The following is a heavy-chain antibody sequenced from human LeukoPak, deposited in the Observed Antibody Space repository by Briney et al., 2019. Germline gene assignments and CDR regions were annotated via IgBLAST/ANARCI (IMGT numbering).Heavy chain of an antibody. CDR2: ISSSGTTI. Sequence: SGGSLRLSCAASGFTFSDYYMSWIRQAPGKGLEWVSFISSSGTTIYYADSVKGRFTISRDNAKNSLYLQMNSLRAEDTAVYYCARDLRAVAGRSYWGQGTLVTVSS. CDR1: GFTFSDYY. D-gene: IGHD6-19*01. V-gene: IGHV3-11*04. J-gene: IGHJ4*02. CDR3: ARDLRAVAGRSY.